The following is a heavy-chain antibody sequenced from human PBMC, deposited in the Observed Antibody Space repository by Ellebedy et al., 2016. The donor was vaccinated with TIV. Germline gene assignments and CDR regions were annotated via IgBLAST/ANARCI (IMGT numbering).Heavy chain of an antibody. CDR2: IYPGDSDT. J-gene: IGHJ4*02. V-gene: IGHV5-51*01. D-gene: IGHD6-19*01. Sequence: GESLKISXKGSGYSFTSYWIGWVRQMPGKGLEWMGIIYPGDSDTRYSPSFQGQVTISADKSISTAYLQWSSLKASDTAMYYCARRGGGAVAGNRPIDYWGQGTLVTVSS. CDR1: GYSFTSYW. CDR3: ARRGGGAVAGNRPIDY.